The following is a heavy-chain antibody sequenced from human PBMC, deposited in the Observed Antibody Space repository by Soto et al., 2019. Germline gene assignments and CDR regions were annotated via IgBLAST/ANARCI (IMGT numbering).Heavy chain of an antibody. CDR1: GFTFSSYA. J-gene: IGHJ5*02. Sequence: EVQLLESGGGLVQPGGSLRLSCAASGFTFSSYAISWVRQAPGKGLEWVSAISGSRGSTYYADSVKGRFTISRDNSKNTLYLQMNSLRAVYTAVYFCNPPAVLEYNWFDPWGQGTLVTVSS. CDR3: NPPAVLEYNWFDP. CDR2: ISGSRGST. V-gene: IGHV3-23*01.